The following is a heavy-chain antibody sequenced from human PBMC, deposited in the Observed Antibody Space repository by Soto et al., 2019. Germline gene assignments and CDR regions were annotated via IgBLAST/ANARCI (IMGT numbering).Heavy chain of an antibody. CDR2: ISWNSGSI. CDR1: GFTFDDYA. V-gene: IGHV3-9*01. Sequence: GGSLRLSCAASGFTFDDYAMHWVRQAPGKGLEWVSGISWNSGSIGYADSVKGRFTISRDNAKNSLYLQMNSLRAEDTALYYCAKDLDWAWAGAFDIWGQGTMVTVSS. D-gene: IGHD3-9*01. J-gene: IGHJ3*02. CDR3: AKDLDWAWAGAFDI.